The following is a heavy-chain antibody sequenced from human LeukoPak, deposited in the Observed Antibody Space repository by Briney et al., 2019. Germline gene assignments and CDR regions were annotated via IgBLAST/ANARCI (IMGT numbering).Heavy chain of an antibody. V-gene: IGHV3-66*01. Sequence: PGGSLRLSCEASGFTFSNYGMSWVRQAPGKGLEWVSVIYAGGSTYYADSVKGRFIISRDNSKNTLYLQMNSLRAEDTAVYYCARAEYDILTGYSDYFDYWGQGTLVTVSS. CDR2: IYAGGST. D-gene: IGHD3-9*01. J-gene: IGHJ4*02. CDR3: ARAEYDILTGYSDYFDY. CDR1: GFTFSNYG.